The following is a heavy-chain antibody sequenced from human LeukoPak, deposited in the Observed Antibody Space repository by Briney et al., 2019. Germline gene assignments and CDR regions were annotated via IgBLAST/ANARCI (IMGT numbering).Heavy chain of an antibody. CDR3: AKHKIAWRTFDC. CDR2: IKEDGSQI. D-gene: IGHD1/OR15-1a*01. J-gene: IGHJ4*02. CDR1: GFTFSNAW. Sequence: PGGSLRLSCAASGFTFSNAWMSWVRQAPGKGLEWVANIKEDGSQINHVDSVKGRFTISRDNAKNSLYLQMNSLRVEDTAVYYCAKHKIAWRTFDCWGQGTLVTVSS. V-gene: IGHV3-7*01.